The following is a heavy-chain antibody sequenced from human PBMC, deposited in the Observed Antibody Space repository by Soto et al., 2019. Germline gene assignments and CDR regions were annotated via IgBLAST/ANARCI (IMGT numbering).Heavy chain of an antibody. D-gene: IGHD2-15*01. V-gene: IGHV3-21*01. CDR2: ISSGSSYI. J-gene: IGHJ4*02. Sequence: EVQLVESGGGLVKPGGSLRLSCAASGFSFSTYSMNWVRQAPGKGLEWVSSISSGSSYIYYADSVKGRFTISRDNAKNSLYLQMNSLRAEDTAMYYCARSMTPDYRGQGTLVTVSS. CDR3: ARSMTPDY. CDR1: GFSFSTYS.